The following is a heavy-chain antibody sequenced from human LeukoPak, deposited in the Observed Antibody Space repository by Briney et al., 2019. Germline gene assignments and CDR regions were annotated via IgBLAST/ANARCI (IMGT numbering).Heavy chain of an antibody. D-gene: IGHD1-1*01. Sequence: SETLSLTCTVSGGSISSYYWSWIRQPPGKGLEWIGYIYYSGSTNYNPSLKSRVTISVDTSKNQFSLKLNSVTAADTAVYYCAKAPPYKKYFDYWGQGTLVTVSS. CDR1: GGSISSYY. V-gene: IGHV4-59*01. CDR3: AKAPPYKKYFDY. CDR2: IYYSGST. J-gene: IGHJ4*02.